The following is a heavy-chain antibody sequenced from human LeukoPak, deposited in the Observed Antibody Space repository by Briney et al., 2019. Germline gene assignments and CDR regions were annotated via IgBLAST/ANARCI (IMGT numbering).Heavy chain of an antibody. Sequence: PGGSLRLSCAASRFTFSSYWMSWVRQAPGKGLEWVANVKQDGGEKYYVDSVKGRFTISRDNAKNSQYLQMSSLRADDTAVYYCARVESSGWYGAFDYWGQGMLVTVSS. V-gene: IGHV3-7*03. D-gene: IGHD6-19*01. CDR3: ARVESSGWYGAFDY. J-gene: IGHJ4*02. CDR1: RFTFSSYW. CDR2: VKQDGGEK.